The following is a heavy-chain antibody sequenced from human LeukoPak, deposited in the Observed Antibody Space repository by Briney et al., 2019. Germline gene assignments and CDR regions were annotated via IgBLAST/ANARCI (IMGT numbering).Heavy chain of an antibody. V-gene: IGHV1-24*01. D-gene: IGHD6-19*01. CDR3: ATLNRGRGIAVAGNKYYFDY. CDR1: GYTLTELS. Sequence: ASVKVSCKVSGYTLTELSMHWVRQAPGKGLEWMGGFDPEDGETIYAQKFQGRVTMTEDTSTHTAYIELSSLRSEDTAVYYCATLNRGRGIAVAGNKYYFDYWGQGTLVTVSS. CDR2: FDPEDGET. J-gene: IGHJ4*02.